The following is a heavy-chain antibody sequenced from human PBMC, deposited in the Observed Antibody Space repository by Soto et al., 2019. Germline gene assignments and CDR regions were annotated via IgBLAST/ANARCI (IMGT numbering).Heavy chain of an antibody. CDR2: INHSGST. J-gene: IGHJ5*02. CDR3: ARGRIAARPPAPRSWFDP. D-gene: IGHD6-6*01. CDR1: GGSFSGYY. V-gene: IGHV4-34*01. Sequence: SETLSLTCAVYGGSFSGYYWSWIRQPPGKGLEWIGEINHSGSTNYNPSLKSRVTISVDTSKNQFSLKLSSVTAADTAVYYCARGRIAARPPAPRSWFDPWGQGTLVTSPQ.